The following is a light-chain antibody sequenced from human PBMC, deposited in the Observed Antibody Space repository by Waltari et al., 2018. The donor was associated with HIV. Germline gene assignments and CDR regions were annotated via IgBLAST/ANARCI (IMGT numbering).Light chain of an antibody. Sequence: QSALIQPASASGSPGQSITIPCPGPGRDGGGYKLVSRYQQHPGKARTLTHYALSYPPSGVSNRFSGSKSGNTASLTISGLQADDEADYYCSSYTSSSTLPVVFGGGTDLTVL. CDR1: GRDGGGYKL. CDR2: ALS. J-gene: IGLJ2*01. V-gene: IGLV2-14*01. CDR3: SSYTSSSTLPVV.